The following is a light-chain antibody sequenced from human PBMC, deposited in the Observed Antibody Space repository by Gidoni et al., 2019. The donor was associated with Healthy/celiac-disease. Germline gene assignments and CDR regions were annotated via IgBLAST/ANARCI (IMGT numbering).Light chain of an antibody. CDR2: GAS. CDR3: QQYNNWPPMT. Sequence: ELWLTQSPATLSVSPGERATLSCRARQSVSSNLACYQQKPGQAPRLLIYGASTRATGIPARFSGSGSGTEFTLTISSLQSEDFAVYYCQQYNNWPPMTFGQGTKVEIK. CDR1: QSVSSN. V-gene: IGKV3-15*01. J-gene: IGKJ1*01.